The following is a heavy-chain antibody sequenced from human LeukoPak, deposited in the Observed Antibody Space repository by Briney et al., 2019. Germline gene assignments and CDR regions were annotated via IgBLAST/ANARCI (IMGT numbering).Heavy chain of an antibody. CDR2: ISGSGGST. Sequence: GGSLRLSCAASGFTFSSYAMSWVRQAPGKGLGWVSAISGSGGSTYYADSVKGRFTISRDNSKNTLYLQMNSLRAEDTAVYYCAKDGRYYYDSSGYGQYYFDYWGQGTLVTVSS. CDR1: GFTFSSYA. CDR3: AKDGRYYYDSSGYGQYYFDY. D-gene: IGHD3-22*01. V-gene: IGHV3-23*01. J-gene: IGHJ4*02.